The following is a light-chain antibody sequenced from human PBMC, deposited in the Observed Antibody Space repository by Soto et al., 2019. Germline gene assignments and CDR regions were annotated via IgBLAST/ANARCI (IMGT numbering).Light chain of an antibody. CDR3: QQRSNWLT. V-gene: IGKV3-11*01. CDR1: QSVRSY. CDR2: DAS. Sequence: EIVLTQSPATLSLSPGERSTLSCRASQSVRSYLAWYQQKPGQAPRLLIYDASNRATGIPGRFSGSGSGTDFTLTISSLEPEDFAVYYCQQRSNWLTFGGGTKVEIK. J-gene: IGKJ4*01.